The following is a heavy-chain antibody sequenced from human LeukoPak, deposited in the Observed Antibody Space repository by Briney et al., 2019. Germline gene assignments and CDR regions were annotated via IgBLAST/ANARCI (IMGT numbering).Heavy chain of an antibody. CDR1: GYTFTGYY. V-gene: IGHV1-2*02. CDR3: ARGIGYEPFDY. Sequence: RASVKVSCKASGYTFTGYYMHWVRQAPGQGLEWMGWINPNSGGTNYAQKFQGRVTVTRDTSISTAYMELNRLRSDDTAVYYCARGIGYEPFDYWGQGTLVTVSS. D-gene: IGHD5-12*01. CDR2: INPNSGGT. J-gene: IGHJ4*02.